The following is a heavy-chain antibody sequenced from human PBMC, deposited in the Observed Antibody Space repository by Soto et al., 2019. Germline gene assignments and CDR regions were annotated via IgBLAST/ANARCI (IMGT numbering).Heavy chain of an antibody. CDR2: IYYSGNT. CDR1: GGSINSGGYY. CDR3: ARENNGAGAFDI. Sequence: SETLSLTCTVSGGSINSGGYYWSWIRQHPGKGLEWIGYIYYSGNTYYNPSLKSRVTISVDTSKNQFSLKLSSVTAADTAVYSCARENNGAGAFDIWGQGTMVTVS. J-gene: IGHJ3*02. V-gene: IGHV4-31*03. D-gene: IGHD1-20*01.